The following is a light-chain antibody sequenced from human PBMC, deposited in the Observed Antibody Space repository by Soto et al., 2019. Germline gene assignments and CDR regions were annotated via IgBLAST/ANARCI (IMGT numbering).Light chain of an antibody. CDR3: AAWDVSLVV. CDR2: SDN. Sequence: QSVLTQPPSASGTPGQWVTISCSGSSSNIGTNTVIGYQQLPGAAPKLLIDSDNQRPSGVPDRCSGSKSGTSASLAISGLQSEDEADYYCAAWDVSLVVFGGGTKLTVL. V-gene: IGLV1-44*01. J-gene: IGLJ2*01. CDR1: SSNIGTNT.